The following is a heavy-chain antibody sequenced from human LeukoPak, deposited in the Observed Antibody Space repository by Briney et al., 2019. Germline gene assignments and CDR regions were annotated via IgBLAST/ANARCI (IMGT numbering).Heavy chain of an antibody. V-gene: IGHV3-74*01. CDR3: ARDTDGLHY. D-gene: IGHD2-8*02. CDR1: GITFSIYR. J-gene: IGHJ4*02. Sequence: GGSLRLSCATSGITFSIYRLHWVRQVPGKGLEWVSRISGDGTTISYADPVKGRFTISRDNAKNTLYLQMSSLRAEDTAVYYCARDTDGLHYWGQGALVTVSS. CDR2: ISGDGTTI.